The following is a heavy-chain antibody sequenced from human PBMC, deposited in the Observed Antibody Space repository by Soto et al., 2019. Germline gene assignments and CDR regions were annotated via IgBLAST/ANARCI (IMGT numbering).Heavy chain of an antibody. V-gene: IGHV4-34*01. CDR3: ARGLILWFGELSRRGGYYYYIDV. J-gene: IGHJ6*03. D-gene: IGHD3-10*01. Sequence: QVQLQQWGAGLLKPSETLSLTCAVYGGSFSGYQWSWIRQTPGKGLEWIGEINDSGNINYNPSLKSRVTILLDTPKKQISLKLSSVTAADTSVYYCARGLILWFGELSRRGGYYYYIDVWGKGTTVNVSS. CDR1: GGSFSGYQ. CDR2: INDSGNI.